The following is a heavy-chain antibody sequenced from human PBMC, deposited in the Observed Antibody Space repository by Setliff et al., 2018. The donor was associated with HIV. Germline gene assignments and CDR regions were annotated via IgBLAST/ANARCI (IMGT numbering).Heavy chain of an antibody. CDR2: IHYSGTT. V-gene: IGHV4-59*11. CDR1: GESISSHF. CDR3: ARGYSSAFFHEFFDY. J-gene: IGHJ4*02. D-gene: IGHD6-25*01. Sequence: SETLSLTCNVYVSGESISSHFWSWIRQPPGKGLEWIGYIHYSGTTNYNPSLKSRVSMSVDTSKSQFSLKLRSVTATDTAVYFCARGYSSAFFHEFFDYWGQGTLVTVSS.